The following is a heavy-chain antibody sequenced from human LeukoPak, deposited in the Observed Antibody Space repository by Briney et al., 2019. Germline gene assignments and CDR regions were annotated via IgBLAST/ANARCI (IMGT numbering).Heavy chain of an antibody. Sequence: GGSLRLSCAASGFTFSSYSMNWVRQAPGKGLEWVSYISSSSSTIYYADSVKGRFTISRDNAKNSLYLQMDSLRAEDTAVYYCARVNDFWSGYFPPYYYYYYMDVWGKGTTVTVSS. CDR3: ARVNDFWSGYFPPYYYYYYMDV. J-gene: IGHJ6*03. D-gene: IGHD3-3*01. CDR1: GFTFSSYS. CDR2: ISSSSSTI. V-gene: IGHV3-48*01.